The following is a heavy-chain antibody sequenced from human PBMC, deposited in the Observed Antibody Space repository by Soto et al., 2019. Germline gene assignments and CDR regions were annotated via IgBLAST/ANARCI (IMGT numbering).Heavy chain of an antibody. CDR2: ISGYNGNT. CDR3: AREGPAPYYYYGMDV. CDR1: GYGFTTYG. Sequence: QVQLVQSRGEVKKPGASVKVSCKTSGYGFTTYGISWVRQAPGQGLEWMGWISGYNGNTNYAQKLQGRVTMTTDTSTSTAYMELRSLRSDDTAVYYCAREGPAPYYYYGMDVWGQGSTVTVSS. V-gene: IGHV1-18*01. J-gene: IGHJ6*02.